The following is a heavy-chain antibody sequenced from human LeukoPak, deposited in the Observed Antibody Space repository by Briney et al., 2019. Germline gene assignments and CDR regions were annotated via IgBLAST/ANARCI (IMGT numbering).Heavy chain of an antibody. CDR3: AGYTAIFGVVILDSDAFDI. CDR2: IYYSGST. Sequence: SETLSLTCTVSGGSISSSSYYWGWIRQPPGKGLEWIGSIYYSGSTYYNPSLKSRVTISVDTSKNQFSLKLSSVTAADTAVYYCAGYTAIFGVVILDSDAFDIWGQGTMVTVSS. D-gene: IGHD3-3*01. V-gene: IGHV4-39*07. CDR1: GGSISSSSYY. J-gene: IGHJ3*02.